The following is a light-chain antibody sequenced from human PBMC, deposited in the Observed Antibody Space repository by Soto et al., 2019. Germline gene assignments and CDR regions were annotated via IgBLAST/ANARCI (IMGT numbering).Light chain of an antibody. CDR2: DAS. Sequence: EIVLTQSPATLSLSPGERATLSCRASQSVNSFLAWYQQKPGQAPRLLIYDASNRATGIPARFSGGGSGTDFTLTISSLEPEDFAFYYCQQRDNWPTFGQGTKLEIK. CDR3: QQRDNWPT. CDR1: QSVNSF. J-gene: IGKJ2*01. V-gene: IGKV3-11*01.